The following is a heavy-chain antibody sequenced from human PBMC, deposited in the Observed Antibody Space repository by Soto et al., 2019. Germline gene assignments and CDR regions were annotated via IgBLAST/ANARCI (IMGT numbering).Heavy chain of an antibody. D-gene: IGHD3-3*01. CDR2: IYYSGST. V-gene: IGHV4-59*12. J-gene: IGHJ4*02. CDR3: ARDTGNWSGYLGY. CDR1: GYSISSSYY. Sequence: SETLSLTCAVSGYSISSSYYWSWIRQPPGKGLEWIGYIYYSGSTNYNPSLKSRVTISVDTSKNQFSLKLSSVTAADTAVYYCARDTGNWSGYLGYWGQGTLVTVSS.